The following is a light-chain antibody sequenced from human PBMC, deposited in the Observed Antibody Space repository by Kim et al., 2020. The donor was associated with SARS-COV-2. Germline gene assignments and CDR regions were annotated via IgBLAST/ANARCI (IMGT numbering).Light chain of an antibody. CDR1: QSVSSN. J-gene: IGKJ2*01. CDR2: GAS. V-gene: IGKV3-15*01. CDR3: QQYHDWHT. Sequence: EIVMTPSPATLSVSPGERATLSCRASQSVSSNLAWYQQKPGQAPRLLIYGASTRATGISGRFSGSGSGTEFTLTILSLQSEDFAVYYCQQYHDWHTFGQGTKLEI.